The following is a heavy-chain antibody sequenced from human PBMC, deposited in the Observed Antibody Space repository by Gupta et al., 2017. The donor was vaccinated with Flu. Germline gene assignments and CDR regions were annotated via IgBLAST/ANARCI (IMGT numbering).Heavy chain of an antibody. V-gene: IGHV3-30*03. D-gene: IGHD2-8*02. Sequence: WVRQAPVKGLQCLAFITYDGSNEFDAGAVKGRCAISRDNCGKTVYLQMSILKSGDTDVDYCAVVSRTYCTEDGHLTSGMDVWGRGTTVSVS. CDR2: ITYDGSNE. CDR3: AVVSRTYCTEDGHLTSGMDV. J-gene: IGHJ6*02.